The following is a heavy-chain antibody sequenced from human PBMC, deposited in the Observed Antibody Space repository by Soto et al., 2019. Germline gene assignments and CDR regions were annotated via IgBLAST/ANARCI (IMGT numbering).Heavy chain of an antibody. D-gene: IGHD3-9*01. CDR2: IYYSGSV. CDR1: GDSLHSDKYY. Sequence: PLETLSPTCSVSGDSLHSDKYYWGWVPPPPGKGLEWIGYIYYSGSVSYNPSLKSRVTMSVDTSKNQFSLRLNSVTAADTAVYYCARVTYDSLTAYSYYFDYWGQGTLVTVSS. J-gene: IGHJ4*02. CDR3: ARVTYDSLTAYSYYFDY. V-gene: IGHV4-61*01.